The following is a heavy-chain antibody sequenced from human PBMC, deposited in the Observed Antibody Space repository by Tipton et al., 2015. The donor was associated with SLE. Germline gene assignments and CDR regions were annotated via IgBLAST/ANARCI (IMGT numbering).Heavy chain of an antibody. J-gene: IGHJ4*02. CDR1: GGSISSGGYY. D-gene: IGHD3-16*01. V-gene: IGHV4-31*03. CDR3: AGAVCRNYFDY. CDR2: IYYSGST. Sequence: TLSLTCTVSGGSISSGGYYWSWIRQHPGKGLEWIGYIYYSGSTYYNPSLKSRVTISVDTSKNQFSLKLSPVTAADTAVYYCAGAVCRNYFDYWGQGTLVTVSS.